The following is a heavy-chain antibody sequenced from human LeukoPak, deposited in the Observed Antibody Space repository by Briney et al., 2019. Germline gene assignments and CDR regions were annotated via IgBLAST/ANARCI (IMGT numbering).Heavy chain of an antibody. CDR1: GFTFIGYS. V-gene: IGHV3-66*01. CDR3: ARDRRVSPYYYDSSGPGYYMDV. Sequence: PGGSLRLSCAASGFTFIGYSMNWVRQAPGKGLEWVSVIYSGGSTYYADSAKGRFTISRDNSKNTLYLQMNSLRAEDTAVYYCARDRRVSPYYYDSSGPGYYMDVWGKGTTVTISS. CDR2: IYSGGST. D-gene: IGHD3-22*01. J-gene: IGHJ6*03.